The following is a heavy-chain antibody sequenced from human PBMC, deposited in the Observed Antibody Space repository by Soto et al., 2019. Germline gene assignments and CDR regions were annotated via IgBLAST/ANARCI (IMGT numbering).Heavy chain of an antibody. Sequence: GXSVKVSCKASGGPFISYAISWVRQAPGQGLEWMGGIIPIFGTANYAQKFQGRVTITADKSTSTAYMELSSLRSEDTAVYYCARGGYYDFWSGYPNDAFDIWGQGTMVTVSS. CDR2: IIPIFGTA. D-gene: IGHD3-3*01. CDR3: ARGGYYDFWSGYPNDAFDI. CDR1: GGPFISYA. V-gene: IGHV1-69*06. J-gene: IGHJ3*02.